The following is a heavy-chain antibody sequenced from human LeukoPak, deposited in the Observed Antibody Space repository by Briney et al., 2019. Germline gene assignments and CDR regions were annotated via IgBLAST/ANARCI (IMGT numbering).Heavy chain of an antibody. J-gene: IGHJ5*02. Sequence: ASVKVSCKASGYTFIGYYIHWVRQAPGQGLEWMGRINPHSGGTNYAQKFQGRVTMTRDTSISTAYMELNRLRSDDTAVYYCAFEVLTSGWVSWGQGTLVTVSS. D-gene: IGHD6-19*01. CDR2: INPHSGGT. CDR3: AFEVLTSGWVS. CDR1: GYTFIGYY. V-gene: IGHV1-2*06.